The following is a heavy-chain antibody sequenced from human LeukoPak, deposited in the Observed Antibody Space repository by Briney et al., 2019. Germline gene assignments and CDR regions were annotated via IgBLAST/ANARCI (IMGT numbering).Heavy chain of an antibody. Sequence: GGSLRLSCAASGFTVITNDMTWVRQAPGKGLEWVAVLYSDGNTKYADSVQGRFTISRDNSKNTLYLEMNSLSPDDTAVYYCARGVEPLAANSLAYWGQGTLVTVSS. J-gene: IGHJ4*02. V-gene: IGHV3-53*01. CDR1: GFTVITND. CDR2: LYSDGNT. D-gene: IGHD1-14*01. CDR3: ARGVEPLAANSLAY.